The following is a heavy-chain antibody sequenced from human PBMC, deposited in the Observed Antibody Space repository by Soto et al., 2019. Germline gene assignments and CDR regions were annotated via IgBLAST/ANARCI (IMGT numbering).Heavy chain of an antibody. CDR3: ASGYSSGWDFDY. D-gene: IGHD6-19*01. V-gene: IGHV4-4*07. Sequence: SETLSLTCTVSGGSISGYYWSWIRQPAGKGLEWLGRIYTSGTTNYNPSLKSRITMSVDKSKNQFSLKLSSVTAADTAVYYCASGYSSGWDFDYWGQGTLVTVSS. J-gene: IGHJ4*02. CDR2: IYTSGTT. CDR1: GGSISGYY.